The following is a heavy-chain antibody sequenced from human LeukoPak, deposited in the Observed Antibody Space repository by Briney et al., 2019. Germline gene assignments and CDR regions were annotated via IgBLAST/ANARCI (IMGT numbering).Heavy chain of an antibody. V-gene: IGHV4-4*07. D-gene: IGHD6-19*01. J-gene: IGHJ4*02. Sequence: SETLSLTCTVSGGSISSYYWTWIRQPAGKGLEWIGCFYTSGSTRYNPSLKSRITMSLDTSKHQFSLNLDSVTAADTAVYYCARGSGWYSDYWGQGTLVSVSS. CDR2: FYTSGST. CDR1: GGSISSYY. CDR3: ARGSGWYSDY.